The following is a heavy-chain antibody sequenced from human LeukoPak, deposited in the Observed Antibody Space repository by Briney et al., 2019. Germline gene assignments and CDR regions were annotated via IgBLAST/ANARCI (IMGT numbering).Heavy chain of an antibody. J-gene: IGHJ5*02. D-gene: IGHD6-13*01. CDR1: GGSFSGYH. Sequence: SETLSLTCAVYGGSFSGYHWSWIRQPPGKGLEWIGEINHSGSTNYNPSLKSRVTISVDTSKNQFSLKLSSVTAADTAVYYCAREGYSSSWFSPMFDPWGQGTLVTVSS. CDR2: INHSGST. CDR3: AREGYSSSWFSPMFDP. V-gene: IGHV4-34*01.